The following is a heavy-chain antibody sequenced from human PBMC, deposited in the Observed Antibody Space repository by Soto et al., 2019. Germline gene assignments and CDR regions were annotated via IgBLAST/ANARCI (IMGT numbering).Heavy chain of an antibody. D-gene: IGHD2-21*02. CDR2: VNAVGST. Sequence: PSETPSLTCTVSGGSMSGYYWNWVRQPPGKGLEWIGYVNAVGSTNHNPSLRSRLTISIDTSKTQFSLKLSSVTAADTAVYYCARHPSDFWFDPWGQGTLVTVSS. V-gene: IGHV4-59*08. J-gene: IGHJ5*02. CDR1: GGSMSGYY. CDR3: ARHPSDFWFDP.